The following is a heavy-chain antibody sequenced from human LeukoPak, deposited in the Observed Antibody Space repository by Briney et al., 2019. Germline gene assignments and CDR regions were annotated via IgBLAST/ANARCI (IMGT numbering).Heavy chain of an antibody. Sequence: ASVKVSCKASGYTFTGYYMHWVRQAPGQGLEWMGWINPNSGGTSYAQKFQGRVTMTRDTSISTAYMELSRLRSDDTAVYYCATTPNYDFWSGEANWFDPWGQGTLVTVSS. CDR1: GYTFTGYY. V-gene: IGHV1-2*02. CDR2: INPNSGGT. CDR3: ATTPNYDFWSGEANWFDP. D-gene: IGHD3-3*01. J-gene: IGHJ5*02.